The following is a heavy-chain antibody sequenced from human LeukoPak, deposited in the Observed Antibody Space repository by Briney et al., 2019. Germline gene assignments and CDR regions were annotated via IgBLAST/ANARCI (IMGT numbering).Heavy chain of an antibody. J-gene: IGHJ4*02. CDR1: GFTVSNNF. V-gene: IGHV3-53*01. CDR3: AKRGPEYSSADY. CDR2: IYADGST. D-gene: IGHD6-6*01. Sequence: PGGSLRLSCAASGFTVSNNFMGWARQAPGKGLEWASGIYADGSTYYADSVKGRFNLSRHNSENTLSLEMNSLRAEDTAVYYCAKRGPEYSSADYWGQGTMVTVSS.